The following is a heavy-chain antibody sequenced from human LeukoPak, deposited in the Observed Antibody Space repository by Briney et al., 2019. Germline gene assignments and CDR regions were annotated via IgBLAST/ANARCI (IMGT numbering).Heavy chain of an antibody. CDR2: ISSSSSYI. J-gene: IGHJ5*02. V-gene: IGHV3-21*01. CDR1: VLTYYRCS. CDR3: TEDQEGRWFDP. Sequence: GGSLSLSCAASVLTYYRCSMLWVRQAPGKGLEWVSSISSSSSYIYYADSVKGRFTISRNNAKNSLYLQMNSLRAEDTALYYCTEDQEGRWFDPCGEGTLVTVSS.